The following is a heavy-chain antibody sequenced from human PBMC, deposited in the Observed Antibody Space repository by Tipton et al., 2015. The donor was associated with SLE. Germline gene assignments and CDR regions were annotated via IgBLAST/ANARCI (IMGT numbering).Heavy chain of an antibody. CDR3: ARDSGRNDEGGAFDI. D-gene: IGHD1-1*01. CDR2: ISSSGSTI. Sequence: SLRLSCAASGFTFSSYAMSWVRQAPGKGLEWVSYISSSGSTIYYADSVKGRFTISRDNAKNSLYLQMNSLRAEDTAVYYCARDSGRNDEGGAFDIWGQGTMVTVSS. V-gene: IGHV3-11*01. CDR1: GFTFSSYA. J-gene: IGHJ3*02.